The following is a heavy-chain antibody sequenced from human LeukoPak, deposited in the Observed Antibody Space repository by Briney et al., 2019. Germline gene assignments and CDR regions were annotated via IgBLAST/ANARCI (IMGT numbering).Heavy chain of an antibody. CDR2: INPNSGGT. J-gene: IGHJ4*02. CDR1: GYTFTDYY. D-gene: IGHD1-26*01. CDR3: ARVATYSGSYSFDY. V-gene: IGHV1-2*02. Sequence: GASVKVSCKASGYTFTDYYIHWVRQAPGQGLEWMGWINPNSGGTNDAQKFQGRVTMTTDTSISTAYMELSRLRSDDTAVYYCARVATYSGSYSFDYWGQGTLVTVSS.